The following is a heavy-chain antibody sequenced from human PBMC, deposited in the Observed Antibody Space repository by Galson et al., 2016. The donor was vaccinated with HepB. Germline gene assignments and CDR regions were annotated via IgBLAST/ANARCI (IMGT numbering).Heavy chain of an antibody. CDR3: AKDSMEADHEH. D-gene: IGHD3-3*01. CDR1: GFTFNDYA. CDR2: ISGSGESS. V-gene: IGHV3-23*01. J-gene: IGHJ1*01. Sequence: SLRLSCAASGFTFNDYAMSWVRQAPGKGLEWVSGISGSGESSYYPDSLKGRFTISRDNSKNTVYLQMSGLSVEDTAVYYCAKDSMEADHEHWGQGTLVTVSS.